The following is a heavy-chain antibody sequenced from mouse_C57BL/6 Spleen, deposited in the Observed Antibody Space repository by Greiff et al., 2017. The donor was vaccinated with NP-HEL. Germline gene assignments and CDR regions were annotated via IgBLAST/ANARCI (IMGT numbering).Heavy chain of an antibody. CDR3: AREGLRPWFAY. V-gene: IGHV1-85*01. J-gene: IGHJ3*01. CDR2: IYPRDGST. Sequence: VQLQQSGPELVKPGASVKLSCKASGYTFTSYDINWVKQRPGQGLEWIGWIYPRDGSTKYNEKFKGQATLTVDTSSSTAYMELHSLTSEDSAVYFCAREGLRPWFAYWGQGTLVTVSA. D-gene: IGHD3-1*01. CDR1: GYTFTSYD.